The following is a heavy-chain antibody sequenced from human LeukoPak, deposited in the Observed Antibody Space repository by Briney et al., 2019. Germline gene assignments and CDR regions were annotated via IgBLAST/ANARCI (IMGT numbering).Heavy chain of an antibody. V-gene: IGHV3-23*01. J-gene: IGHJ6*03. CDR2: ISGSGGST. CDR1: GFTFSGYA. Sequence: GGSLRLSCAASGFTFSGYAMSWVRQGPGKGLEWVSGISGSGGSTYYADSVKGRFTISRDNSKNTLYLQMNSLRAEDTAVYYCAKSGSTSLYYFYMDVWAKGTPVTVSS. D-gene: IGHD2-2*01. CDR3: AKSGSTSLYYFYMDV.